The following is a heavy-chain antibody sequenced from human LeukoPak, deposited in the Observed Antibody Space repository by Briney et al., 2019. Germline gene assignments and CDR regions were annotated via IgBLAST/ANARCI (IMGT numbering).Heavy chain of an antibody. Sequence: GGSLRLSCAASGFTFSDYYMNWIRQAPGKGLEWVSYMSSGAQTIYYADSVKGRFTISRDNAKNSLFLQMNSLRAEDTAVYYCARDSSDSSSQVAFGFWGQGTLVTVSS. CDR3: ARDSSDSSSQVAFGF. J-gene: IGHJ4*02. CDR2: MSSGAQTI. V-gene: IGHV3-11*01. D-gene: IGHD6-19*01. CDR1: GFTFSDYY.